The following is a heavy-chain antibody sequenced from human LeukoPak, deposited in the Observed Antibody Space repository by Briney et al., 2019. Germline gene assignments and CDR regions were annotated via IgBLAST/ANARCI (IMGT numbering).Heavy chain of an antibody. V-gene: IGHV3-23*01. CDR1: GFTFSAFA. D-gene: IGHD5-18*01. J-gene: IGHJ4*02. CDR2: FTAGGNST. CDR3: AKVLSKIYIYGPFDY. Sequence: GGSLRLSCAASGFTFSAFAMTWVRQAPGKGPEWVSTFTAGGNSTYYADSVKGRFIITRDNSKNTLYLQMSSLRAEDTAVYYCAKVLSKIYIYGPFDYWGQGSLVTVSS.